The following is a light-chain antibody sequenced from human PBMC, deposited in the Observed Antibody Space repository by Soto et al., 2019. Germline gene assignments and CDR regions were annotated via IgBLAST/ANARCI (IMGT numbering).Light chain of an antibody. Sequence: DIQMTQSPSTLSASVGDRVTITCRASQSVRSWLAWYQQKPGRAPKFLIYDASSLESGVPSRFSGSGSGTEFTLTISNLQPDDFATYYCKQYDNYPLTFGGGTKVDIK. V-gene: IGKV1-5*01. CDR3: KQYDNYPLT. J-gene: IGKJ4*01. CDR1: QSVRSW. CDR2: DAS.